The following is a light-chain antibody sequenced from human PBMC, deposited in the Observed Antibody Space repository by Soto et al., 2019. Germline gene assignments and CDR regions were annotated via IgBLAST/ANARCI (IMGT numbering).Light chain of an antibody. Sequence: QSALTQPRSVSGSPGQSVAISCTGTSSDVGGYDYVSWYQQYPGKATKIVIYDVRERPSGVPDRFSGYKSGNTASLTISGLQAEDEADYYCCSYAGSHGVFGGGTEVTVL. J-gene: IGLJ2*01. CDR2: DVR. CDR3: CSYAGSHGV. V-gene: IGLV2-11*01. CDR1: SSDVGGYDY.